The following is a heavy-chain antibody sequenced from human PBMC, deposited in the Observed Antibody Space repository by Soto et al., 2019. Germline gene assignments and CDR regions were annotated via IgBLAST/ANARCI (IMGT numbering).Heavy chain of an antibody. J-gene: IGHJ4*02. D-gene: IGHD4-17*01. CDR1: GGTFSSYT. Sequence: ASVKVSCKASGGTFSSYTISWVRQAPGQRLEWMGRIIPILGIANYAQKFQGRVTITADKSTSTAYMELSSLRSEDTAVYYCARAPTAVTYYLDYWGQGTLVTFPS. CDR2: IIPILGIA. CDR3: ARAPTAVTYYLDY. V-gene: IGHV1-69*02.